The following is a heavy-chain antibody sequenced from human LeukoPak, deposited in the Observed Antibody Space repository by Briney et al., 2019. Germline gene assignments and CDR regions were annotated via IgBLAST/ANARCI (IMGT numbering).Heavy chain of an antibody. Sequence: GGSLRLSCAASGFTFSSYEMNWVRQAPGKGLDWIAYITSSGSTIYHADSVKGRFTISRDNAKTSLYLQMNSLRVEDMALYYCAKGPDYDFLTPIDHWGQGTLVTVSS. CDR3: AKGPDYDFLTPIDH. D-gene: IGHD3-9*01. V-gene: IGHV3-48*03. CDR1: GFTFSSYE. J-gene: IGHJ4*02. CDR2: ITSSGSTI.